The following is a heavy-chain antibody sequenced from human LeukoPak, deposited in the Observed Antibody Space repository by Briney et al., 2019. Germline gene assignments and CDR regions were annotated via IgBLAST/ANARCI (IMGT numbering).Heavy chain of an antibody. V-gene: IGHV4-34*01. CDR3: ASAMIGVPDDAFDT. Sequence: NPSETLSLTCAVYGGSFSGYYWSWIRQPPGKGLEWIGEINHSGSTNYNPSLKSRVTISVDTSKNQFSLKLSSVTAAGTAVYYCASAMIGVPDDAFDTWGQGTMVTVSS. D-gene: IGHD3-22*01. CDR2: INHSGST. CDR1: GGSFSGYY. J-gene: IGHJ3*02.